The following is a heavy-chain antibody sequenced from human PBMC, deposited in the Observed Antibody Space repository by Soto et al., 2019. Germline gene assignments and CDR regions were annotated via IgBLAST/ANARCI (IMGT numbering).Heavy chain of an antibody. CDR2: IYYGGST. CDR1: RGSISSSNYY. Sequence: PSETLSLTCTVSRGSISSSNYYWVWIRQPPGKGLEWIASIYYGGSTYPNPSLKSRLTTSVDTSKNQFSLKLSSVTAADTAVYYCARLRDYCDSSHFDYWGQGMLVTVSS. CDR3: ARLRDYCDSSHFDY. J-gene: IGHJ4*02. V-gene: IGHV4-39*01. D-gene: IGHD3-22*01.